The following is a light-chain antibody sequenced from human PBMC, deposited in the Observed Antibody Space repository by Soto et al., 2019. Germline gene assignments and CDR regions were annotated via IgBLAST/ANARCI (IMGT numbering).Light chain of an antibody. CDR3: QQYNSYSATWT. J-gene: IGKJ1*01. V-gene: IGKV1-5*03. Sequence: DIQMTQSPSTLSASVGDRVTITCRASQSISSWLAWYQQKPGKAPKLLIYKASSLESRVPSRFSGSGSGTEFTLTISSLQPDDFATYYCQQYNSYSATWTFGQGTKVEIK. CDR1: QSISSW. CDR2: KAS.